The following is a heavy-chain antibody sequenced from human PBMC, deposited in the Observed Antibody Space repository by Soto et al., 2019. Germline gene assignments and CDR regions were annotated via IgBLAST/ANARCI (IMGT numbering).Heavy chain of an antibody. CDR3: AKGAAYCSGGSCYSGSDY. V-gene: IGHV3-23*01. D-gene: IGHD2-15*01. CDR2: ISGSGGST. Sequence: GGSLRLSCAASGFTFSSYAMSWVRQAPGKGLEWVSAISGSGGSTYYADSVKGRFTISRDNSKNTLYLQMNSLRAEDTAVYYCAKGAAYCSGGSCYSGSDYWGQGTLVTVSS. CDR1: GFTFSSYA. J-gene: IGHJ4*02.